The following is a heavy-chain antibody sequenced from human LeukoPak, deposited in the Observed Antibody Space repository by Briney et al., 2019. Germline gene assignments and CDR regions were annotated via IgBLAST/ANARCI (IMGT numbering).Heavy chain of an antibody. CDR2: IFYSGST. D-gene: IGHD3-10*01. J-gene: IGHJ3*02. V-gene: IGHV4-39*07. CDR3: ARGGWSAFDI. CDR1: SGSISTSNYY. Sequence: SETLSLTCTVSSGSISTSNYYWGWVRQPPGKALEWIGNIFYSGSTYYSPSLKSRVTISLDTSRNQFSLKLSSVTAADTAVYYCARGGWSAFDIWGQGTMVTVSS.